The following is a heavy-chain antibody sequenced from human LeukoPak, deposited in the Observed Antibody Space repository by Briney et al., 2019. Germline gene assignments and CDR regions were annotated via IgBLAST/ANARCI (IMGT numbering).Heavy chain of an antibody. Sequence: TGGSLRLSCAASGFTFSSYAMSWVRQAPGKGLEWVSAISGSGGSTYYVDSVKGRFTISRDNSKNTLYMEMNGLTAEDTAVYYCAKDAAGSIDYWGQGTLVTVSS. CDR1: GFTFSSYA. D-gene: IGHD2-15*01. CDR3: AKDAAGSIDY. CDR2: ISGSGGST. J-gene: IGHJ4*02. V-gene: IGHV3-23*01.